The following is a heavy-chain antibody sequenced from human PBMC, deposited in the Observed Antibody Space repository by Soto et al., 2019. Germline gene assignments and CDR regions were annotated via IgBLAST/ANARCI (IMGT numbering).Heavy chain of an antibody. CDR2: ISGGGDTT. CDR3: AKGRGGSGSLTPRVDF. V-gene: IGHV3-23*01. D-gene: IGHD3-10*01. CDR1: GFTFNNYA. J-gene: IGHJ4*02. Sequence: EVQLLESGGGLVQPGGSLRLSCAASGFTFNNYAMTWVRQAPGKGLEWVSAISGGGDTTSYADSVKGRFTVSRDGSKNPLYLQMSSLRAEATALSYCAKGRGGSGSLTPRVDFWGQGTLVAVSS.